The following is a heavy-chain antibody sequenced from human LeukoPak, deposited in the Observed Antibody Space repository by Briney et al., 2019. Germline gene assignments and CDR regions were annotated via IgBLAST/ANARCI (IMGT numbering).Heavy chain of an antibody. CDR1: GFTLSGAA. V-gene: IGHV3-73*01. CDR2: IRSKADSYTT. CDR3: RAAVAGDYFDL. Sequence: PGGPLKLSCAASGFTLSGAAMHWVRQASGKGLEWLGRIRSKADSYTTAYAASVKGRFTVSRDDSKNTAYLQMNSLKTEDTAVYYCRAAVAGDYFDLWGRGTLVTVSS. J-gene: IGHJ2*01. D-gene: IGHD6-19*01.